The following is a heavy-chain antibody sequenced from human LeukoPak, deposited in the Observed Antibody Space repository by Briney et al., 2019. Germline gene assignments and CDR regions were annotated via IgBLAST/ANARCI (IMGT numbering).Heavy chain of an antibody. CDR1: GFTFSRYW. CDR2: IKEDGGEI. V-gene: IGHV3-7*01. J-gene: IGHJ5*02. CDR3: AKDHLMYVVPAAKSWFDP. D-gene: IGHD2-2*01. Sequence: PGGSLRLSCAASGFTFSRYWMSWVRQAPGKGLEWVANIKEDGGEIYYVDSVKGRFTISRDNTKNSLFLQMNSLRAEDTAVYYCAKDHLMYVVPAAKSWFDPWGQGTPVTVSS.